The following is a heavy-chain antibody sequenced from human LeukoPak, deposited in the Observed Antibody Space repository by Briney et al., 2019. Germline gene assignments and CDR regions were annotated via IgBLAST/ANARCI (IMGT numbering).Heavy chain of an antibody. CDR3: ARAISDYDASDI. CDR1: GFTFSSYS. Sequence: GGSLRLSCAASGFTFSSYSMNWVRQAPGKGLEWVSSISSSSNFIYYTDSVKGRFTISRDNAKNSLYLQMNSLRAEDTAVYYCARAISDYDASDIWGQGTMVTVSS. V-gene: IGHV3-21*01. D-gene: IGHD4-17*01. J-gene: IGHJ3*02. CDR2: ISSSSNFI.